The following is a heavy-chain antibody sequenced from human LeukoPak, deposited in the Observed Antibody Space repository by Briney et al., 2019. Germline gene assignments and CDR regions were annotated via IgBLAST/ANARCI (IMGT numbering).Heavy chain of an antibody. J-gene: IGHJ4*02. V-gene: IGHV3-7*01. Sequence: GGSLRLSCAASGFTFSIYWMSWVRQAPGKGQEWVANIKQDGSEKYYVDSVKGRFTISRDNAKNSLYLQMNSLRAEDTAVYYCARDEGIFDYWGQGTLVTVSS. CDR3: ARDEGIFDY. D-gene: IGHD1-14*01. CDR2: IKQDGSEK. CDR1: GFTFSIYW.